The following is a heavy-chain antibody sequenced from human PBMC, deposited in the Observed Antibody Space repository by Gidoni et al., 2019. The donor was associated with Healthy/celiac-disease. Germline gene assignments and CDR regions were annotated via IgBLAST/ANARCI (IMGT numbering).Heavy chain of an antibody. CDR3: ARVTYYYDSSGPTFAFDI. D-gene: IGHD3-22*01. Sequence: QVQLVQSGAEVKKPGASVKVSCKASGYTFTRYYMHWVRQAPGQGLEWMGIINPSGGSKSYAKKFQGRVTMTRDTSTSTVYMELSSLRSEDTAVYYCARVTYYYDSSGPTFAFDIWGQGTMVTVSS. CDR1: GYTFTRYY. V-gene: IGHV1-46*01. CDR2: INPSGGSK. J-gene: IGHJ3*02.